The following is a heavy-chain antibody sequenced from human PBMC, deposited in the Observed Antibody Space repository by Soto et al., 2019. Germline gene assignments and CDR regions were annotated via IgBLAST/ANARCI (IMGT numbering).Heavy chain of an antibody. V-gene: IGHV1-46*01. J-gene: IGHJ4*02. CDR3: ARAHRPKNYYYDSSGTRSGGVGD. CDR2: INPSGGST. D-gene: IGHD3-22*01. CDR1: GYTFTSYY. Sequence: ASVKVSCKASGYTFTSYYMHWVRQAPGQGLEWTGIINPSGGSTSYAQKFQGRVTMTRDTSTSTVYMELSSLRSEDTAVYYCARAHRPKNYYYDSSGTRSGGVGDWGQGTLVSVSS.